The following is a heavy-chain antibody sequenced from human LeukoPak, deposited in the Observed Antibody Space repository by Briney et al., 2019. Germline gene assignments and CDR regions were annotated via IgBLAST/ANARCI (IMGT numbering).Heavy chain of an antibody. V-gene: IGHV3-23*01. CDR2: ISGSGGST. CDR3: AKDGHKEKDI. J-gene: IGHJ3*02. CDR1: GIIFSTYS. D-gene: IGHD2-21*01. Sequence: PGGSLRLSCAASGIIFSTYSMNWVRQAPGKGLEWVSAISGSGGSTYYADSVKGRFTISRDNSKNTLYLQMNSLRAEDTAVYYCAKDGHKEKDIWGQGTLVTVSS.